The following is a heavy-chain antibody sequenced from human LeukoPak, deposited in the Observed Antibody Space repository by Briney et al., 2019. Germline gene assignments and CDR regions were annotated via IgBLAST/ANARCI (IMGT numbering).Heavy chain of an antibody. CDR3: ARGRGYYDSSGYNNWFDP. J-gene: IGHJ5*02. CDR2: IYHSGST. CDR1: GGSISSGGYS. Sequence: KSSQTLSLTCAVSGGSISSGGYSWRWIRQPPGKGLEWIGYIYHSGSTYYNPSLKSRVTISVVRSKNQFSLKLSSVTAADTAVYYCARGRGYYDSSGYNNWFDPWGQGTLVTVSS. D-gene: IGHD3-22*01. V-gene: IGHV4-30-2*01.